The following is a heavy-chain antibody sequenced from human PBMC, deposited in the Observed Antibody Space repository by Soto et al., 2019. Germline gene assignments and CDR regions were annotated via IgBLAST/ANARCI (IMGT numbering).Heavy chain of an antibody. CDR3: TKSRRSVLMVYGFGGMDV. J-gene: IGHJ6*02. Sequence: GGSLRLSCAASGFSVSDYAMSWVRQAPGKGLEWVSSISGSGDGTYYGDSVKGRFTLSRDTSQKTLYLQMNNLRGEDTAVYFCTKSRRSVLMVYGFGGMDVWGRGTTVTSP. CDR2: ISGSGDGT. CDR1: GFSVSDYA. D-gene: IGHD2-8*01. V-gene: IGHV3-23*01.